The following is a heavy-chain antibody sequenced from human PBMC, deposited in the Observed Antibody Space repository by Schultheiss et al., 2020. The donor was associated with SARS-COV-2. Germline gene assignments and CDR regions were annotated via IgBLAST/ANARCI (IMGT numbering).Heavy chain of an antibody. V-gene: IGHV3-48*03. J-gene: IGHJ5*02. CDR3: ARDRALAAAGPSDWFDP. D-gene: IGHD6-13*01. CDR2: ISSSGSTI. Sequence: GGSLRLSCAASGFTFSSYEMNWVRQAPGKGLEWVSYISSSGSTIYYADSVKGRFTISRDNAKNSLYLQMNSLRAEDTAVYYCARDRALAAAGPSDWFDPWGQGTLVTVSS. CDR1: GFTFSSYE.